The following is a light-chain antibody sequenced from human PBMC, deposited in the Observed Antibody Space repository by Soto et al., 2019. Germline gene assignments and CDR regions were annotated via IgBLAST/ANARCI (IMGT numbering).Light chain of an antibody. CDR1: SSDVGGYNY. Sequence: QSALTQPRSVSGSPGQSVTIPCTGTSSDVGGYNYVSWYQQHPGKAPKLVIYDVSKRPSGVPDRFSGSKSANTASLTISGLQAEDEADYYCCSYAGNSLGVFGGGTKLTVL. V-gene: IGLV2-11*01. CDR2: DVS. CDR3: CSYAGNSLGV. J-gene: IGLJ3*02.